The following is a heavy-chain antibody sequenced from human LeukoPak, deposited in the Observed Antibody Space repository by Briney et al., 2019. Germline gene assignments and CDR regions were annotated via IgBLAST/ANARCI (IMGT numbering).Heavy chain of an antibody. Sequence: PGGSLRLSCAASGFTVRSNYMSWVRQAPGKGLEWVSVIYSGGSTYYADSVKGRFTISRDNSKNTLYLQMNSLRAEDTAVYYCASRVWFGELLIDYWGQGTLVTVSS. CDR3: ASRVWFGELLIDY. D-gene: IGHD3-10*01. CDR2: IYSGGST. J-gene: IGHJ4*02. CDR1: GFTVRSNY. V-gene: IGHV3-53*01.